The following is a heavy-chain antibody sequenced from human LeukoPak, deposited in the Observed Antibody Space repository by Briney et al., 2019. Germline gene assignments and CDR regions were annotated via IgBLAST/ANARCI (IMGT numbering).Heavy chain of an antibody. CDR3: ARYRTYCYDSSGYPDY. J-gene: IGHJ4*02. CDR1: GGSISSGSYY. CDR2: IYTSGST. Sequence: SETLSLACTVSGGSISSGSYYWSWIRQPAGKGLEWIGRIYTSGSTNYNPSLKSRVTISVDTSKNQFSLKLSSVTAADTAVYYCARYRTYCYDSSGYPDYWGQGTLVTVSS. V-gene: IGHV4-61*02. D-gene: IGHD3-22*01.